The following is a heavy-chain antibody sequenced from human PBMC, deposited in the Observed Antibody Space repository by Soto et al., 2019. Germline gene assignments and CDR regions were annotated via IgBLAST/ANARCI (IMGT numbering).Heavy chain of an antibody. CDR3: SRDHNPPEYSSSWLEYFQH. CDR2: ISSSSSYI. V-gene: IGHV3-21*01. Sequence: GGSLSLSCAASGFTFSSYSMNWVRQAPGKGLEWVASISSSSSYIYYADSVKGRFTISRDNAKNSLYLQKNSLRAEDTAVYYCSRDHNPPEYSSSWLEYFQHWGQGTLVTVSS. CDR1: GFTFSSYS. J-gene: IGHJ1*01. D-gene: IGHD6-13*01.